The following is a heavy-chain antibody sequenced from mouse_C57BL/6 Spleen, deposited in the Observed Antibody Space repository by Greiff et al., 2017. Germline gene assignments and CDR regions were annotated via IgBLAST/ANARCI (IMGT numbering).Heavy chain of an antibody. CDR3: ARDGLAY. Sequence: EPGPGLVKPSQSLSLSCSVTGYSITSGYYWNWIRQLLGNKLEWMGYISDDGSNNYNPSLKNRNSITRDTSKNQFFLKLNSVTTEDTATYSCARDGLAYWGQGTLVTVSA. J-gene: IGHJ3*01. CDR1: GYSITSGYY. V-gene: IGHV3-6*01. D-gene: IGHD3-1*01. CDR2: ISDDGSN.